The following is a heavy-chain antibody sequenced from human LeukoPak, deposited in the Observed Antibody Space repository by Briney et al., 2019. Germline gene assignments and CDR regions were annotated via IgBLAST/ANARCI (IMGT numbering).Heavy chain of an antibody. CDR3: ARLTMVSDSSFDI. Sequence: SETLSLTCTVSGGSISSSSYYWGWIRQPPGKGLEWIGTIYYSGSTYYNPSLKSRVTISVDTSKNQFSLKLGSATAAGTAVYYCARLTMVSDSSFDIWGQGTIVTVSS. V-gene: IGHV4-39*01. D-gene: IGHD4/OR15-4a*01. CDR2: IYYSGST. CDR1: GGSISSSSYY. J-gene: IGHJ3*02.